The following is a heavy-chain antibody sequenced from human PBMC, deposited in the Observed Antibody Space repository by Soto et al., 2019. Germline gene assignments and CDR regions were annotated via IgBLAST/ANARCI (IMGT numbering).Heavy chain of an antibody. CDR3: ARDTAEMATTLYGMDV. CDR1: GGTFSSYA. J-gene: IGHJ6*02. D-gene: IGHD1-1*01. CDR2: IIPIFGTA. Sequence: VASVKVSCKASGGTFSSYAISWVRQAPGQGLEWMGGIIPIFGTANYAQKFQGRVTITADESTSTAYMELSSPRSEDTAVYYCARDTAEMATTLYGMDVWGQGTTVTVSS. V-gene: IGHV1-69*13.